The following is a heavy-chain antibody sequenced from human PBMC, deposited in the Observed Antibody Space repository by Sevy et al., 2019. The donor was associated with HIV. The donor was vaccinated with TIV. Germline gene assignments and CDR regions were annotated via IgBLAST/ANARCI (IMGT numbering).Heavy chain of an antibody. CDR3: ARGIGVDHYGMDV. CDR1: GYTFTGYY. V-gene: IGHV1-2*02. D-gene: IGHD3-3*01. CDR2: INPNSGGT. J-gene: IGHJ6*02. Sequence: ASVKVSCKASGYTFTGYYMHWVRQAPGQGLEWMGWINPNSGGTNYAQKFQGRVTMTRDTCISTAYMELSRLRSDDTAVYYCARGIGVDHYGMDVWGQGTTVTVSS.